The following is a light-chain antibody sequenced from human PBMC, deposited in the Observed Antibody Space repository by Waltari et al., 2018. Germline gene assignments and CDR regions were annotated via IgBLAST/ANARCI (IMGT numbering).Light chain of an antibody. V-gene: IGLV2-8*01. CDR3: FSYAGSNTFV. CDR1: SSDVGAYNY. J-gene: IGLJ1*01. CDR2: EVN. Sequence: QSALTQPPSASGSPGKSVTISCTGTSSDVGAYNYVAWYQQQPGKAPKFMIYEVNKRPSGVPDRFSGSKSGNTASLTISGLQAEDEADYYCFSYAGSNTFVFGTGTEVTVL.